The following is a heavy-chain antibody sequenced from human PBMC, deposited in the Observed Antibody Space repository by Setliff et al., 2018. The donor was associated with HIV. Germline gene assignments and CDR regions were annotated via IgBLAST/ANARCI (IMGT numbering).Heavy chain of an antibody. CDR2: LYDTGRT. V-gene: IGHV4-39*01. Sequence: SETLSLTCSVSGGSVIKDNFYWGWIRQAPAKGLEWIGTLYDTGRTYYNPPLKSRVSIFVDTTNNVFSLNLRSVTAADTAVYFCVNSGYDGDYYYYYMDVWGKGTTVTVSS. CDR3: VNSGYDGDYYYYYMDV. CDR1: GGSVIKDNFY. D-gene: IGHD5-12*01. J-gene: IGHJ6*03.